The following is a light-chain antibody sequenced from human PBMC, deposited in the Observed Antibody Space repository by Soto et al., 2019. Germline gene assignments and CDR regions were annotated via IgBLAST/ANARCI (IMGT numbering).Light chain of an antibody. CDR2: GAS. J-gene: IGKJ2*01. CDR1: QSVSNN. V-gene: IGKV3-15*01. CDR3: QQYDNWPYT. Sequence: EIVMTHSPATLSVSPGERATLSCRASQSVSNNLAWYQQKPGQAPRLLIYGASTRATAIPARFSGSGSGTEFTLTISNLQSEDFAVYFCQQYDNWPYTFGQGTKLEIK.